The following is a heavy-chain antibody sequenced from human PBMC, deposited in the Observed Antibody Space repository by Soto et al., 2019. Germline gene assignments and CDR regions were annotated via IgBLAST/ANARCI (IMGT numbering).Heavy chain of an antibody. CDR1: GFTFSSYG. CDR3: AKDRYSGTYPTDFDY. V-gene: IGHV3-30*18. CDR2: ISYDGGNE. Sequence: QVQLVQSGGGVVQPGRSLRLSCAGSGFTFSSYGIHWVRQAPGKGLEWVALISYDGGNEKYTESVKDRFTISRDDSHNVAYLQMSSLRTEDTAMYYWAKDRYSGTYPTDFDYWGQGSLVTVSS. J-gene: IGHJ4*02. D-gene: IGHD1-26*01.